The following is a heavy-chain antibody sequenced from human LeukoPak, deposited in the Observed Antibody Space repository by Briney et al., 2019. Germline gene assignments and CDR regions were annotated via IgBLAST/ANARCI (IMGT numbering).Heavy chain of an antibody. CDR1: GFTFSSYA. CDR2: ISGSGGST. Sequence: GGSLRLSCAASGFTFSSYAMNWVRQAPEKGLEWVSGISGSGGSTYYADSVKGRFTISRDNSKNTLYLQMNSLRAEDTAVYYCAKDRTNYYDTSGYLFGGQGTLVPVAS. D-gene: IGHD3-22*01. CDR3: AKDRTNYYDTSGYLF. J-gene: IGHJ4*02. V-gene: IGHV3-23*01.